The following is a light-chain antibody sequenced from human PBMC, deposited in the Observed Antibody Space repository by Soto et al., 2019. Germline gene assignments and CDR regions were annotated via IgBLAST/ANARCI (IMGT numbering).Light chain of an antibody. V-gene: IGLV3-21*02. CDR1: NIGRKS. CDR3: QVWDGNTEPPVV. CDR2: DDS. J-gene: IGLJ2*01. Sequence: SYELTQPPSVSVAPGQTARIICGGNNIGRKSVHWYQQKPGQAPVLVVYDDSDRPSGIPERFSGSNSGNTATLSISRVETWDEAGYYCQVWDGNTEPPVVFGGGTKLTVL.